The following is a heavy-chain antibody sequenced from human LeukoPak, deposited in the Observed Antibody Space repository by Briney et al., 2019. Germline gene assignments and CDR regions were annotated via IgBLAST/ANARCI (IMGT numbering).Heavy chain of an antibody. CDR2: ISSSGTTI. D-gene: IGHD4-23*01. CDR3: AREEGLRWTGH. V-gene: IGHV3-11*01. CDR1: GLTFNNYW. Sequence: GGSLRLSCAASGLTFNNYWMHWVRQAPGKGLEWLSYISSSGTTIQYADSVKGRFTISRDNAKNSLYLQMNSLRAEDTAVYYCAREEGLRWTGHWGQGTLVTVSS. J-gene: IGHJ4*02.